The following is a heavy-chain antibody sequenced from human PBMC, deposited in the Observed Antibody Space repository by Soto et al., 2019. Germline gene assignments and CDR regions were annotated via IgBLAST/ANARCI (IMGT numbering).Heavy chain of an antibody. V-gene: IGHV4-59*01. CDR1: GGSISSYY. J-gene: IGHJ5*02. D-gene: IGHD2-2*02. CDR2: IYYSGST. Sequence: XETLSLTCTVSGGSISSYYWSWIRQPPGKGLEWIGYIYYSGSTYYNPSLKSRVTISVDTSKNQFSLKLSSVTAADTAVYYCARDRHCSSTSCYTEGWFDPWGQGTLVTVSS. CDR3: ARDRHCSSTSCYTEGWFDP.